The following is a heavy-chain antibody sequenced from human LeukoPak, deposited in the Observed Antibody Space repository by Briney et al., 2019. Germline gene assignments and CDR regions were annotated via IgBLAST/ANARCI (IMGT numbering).Heavy chain of an antibody. CDR1: GFTFSSYW. D-gene: IGHD3-10*02. CDR2: IKPDGSDK. Sequence: PGGSLRLSCAASGFTFSSYWMNWVRQAPGKGLECVANIKPDGSDKYYVDSVKGRFTISRDNAKNSLHLRMNSLRAEDTAVYYCAELGITMIGGVWGKGTTVTISS. V-gene: IGHV3-7*01. CDR3: AELGITMIGGV. J-gene: IGHJ6*04.